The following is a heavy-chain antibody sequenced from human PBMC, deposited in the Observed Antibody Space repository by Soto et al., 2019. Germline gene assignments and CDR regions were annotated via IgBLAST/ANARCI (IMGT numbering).Heavy chain of an antibody. Sequence: ASVKVSCKASGYTFTSYGISWVRQAPGQGLEWMGWISAYNGNTNYAEKLQGRVTMTTDTSTSTAYMELRSLRSEDTAVYYFASSNIYCTKGVCHNDDAFDIWGQGTLVPVSS. CDR1: GYTFTSYG. D-gene: IGHD2-8*01. CDR3: ASSNIYCTKGVCHNDDAFDI. J-gene: IGHJ3*02. V-gene: IGHV1-18*01. CDR2: ISAYNGNT.